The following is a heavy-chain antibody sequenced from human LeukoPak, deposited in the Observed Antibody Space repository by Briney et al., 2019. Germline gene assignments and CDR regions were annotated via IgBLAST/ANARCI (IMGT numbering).Heavy chain of an antibody. Sequence: GGSLRLSCAASGFTFSSYAMSWVRQAPGKGLEWVSAISGSGGSTYYADSVKGRFTISRDNSKNTLYLQMNSLRAEDTAVYYCAKVWIDRQQLRLFDYWGQGTLVTVSS. J-gene: IGHJ4*02. V-gene: IGHV3-23*01. CDR2: ISGSGGST. CDR3: AKVWIDRQQLRLFDY. CDR1: GFTFSSYA. D-gene: IGHD6-13*01.